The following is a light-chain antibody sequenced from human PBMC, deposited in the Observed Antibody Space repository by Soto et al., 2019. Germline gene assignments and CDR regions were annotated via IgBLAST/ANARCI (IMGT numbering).Light chain of an antibody. CDR1: QSVASSY. CDR3: QQYGSSPQT. Sequence: IVLTQSPGTLSLSPGERATLSCRASQSVASSYLAWYQQKPGQAPRLLIYGASSRATGIPDRFSGSGSGTDFTLTISRLETEDFAVYYCQQYGSSPQTFGQGTKVEIK. CDR2: GAS. J-gene: IGKJ1*01. V-gene: IGKV3-20*01.